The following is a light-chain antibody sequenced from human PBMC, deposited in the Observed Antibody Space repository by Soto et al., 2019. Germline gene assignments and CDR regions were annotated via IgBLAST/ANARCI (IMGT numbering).Light chain of an antibody. CDR3: QQRGNRPPWT. CDR1: QSVGKY. V-gene: IGKV3-11*01. CDR2: DAS. Sequence: EIVMTQSPATLSLSPGERATLSCRASQSVGKYLVWYQQKPGQAPRLLIYDASNRAPGIPARFSGSGSGTDFTLTISSLEPEDFAVYYCQQRGNRPPWTFGQGTKVESK. J-gene: IGKJ1*01.